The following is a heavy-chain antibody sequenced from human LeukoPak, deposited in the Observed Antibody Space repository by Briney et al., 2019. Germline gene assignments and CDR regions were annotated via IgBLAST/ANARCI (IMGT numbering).Heavy chain of an antibody. V-gene: IGHV5-51*01. Sequence: KAGESLKISCKGSGCSFTSYWIGWVRQMPGKGLEWMGIIYPGDSDTRYSPSFQGQVTISADKSISTAYLQWSSLKASDTAMYYCARQSTMTEDYYYYMDVWGKGTTVTVSS. J-gene: IGHJ6*03. CDR2: IYPGDSDT. CDR3: ARQSTMTEDYYYYMDV. D-gene: IGHD3-22*01. CDR1: GCSFTSYW.